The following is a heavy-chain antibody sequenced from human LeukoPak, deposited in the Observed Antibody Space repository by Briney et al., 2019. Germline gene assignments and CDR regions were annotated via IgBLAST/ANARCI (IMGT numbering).Heavy chain of an antibody. CDR3: ARLMGGLRWFDP. CDR1: GGSISSYY. Sequence: LETLSLTCTVSGGSISSYYWSWIRQPPGKGLEWIGYIYNSGSTNYNPSLKSRVTISVDTSKNHFSLKLSSVTAADMAVYYCARLMGGLRWFDPWGQGTLVIVSS. J-gene: IGHJ5*02. D-gene: IGHD3-16*01. V-gene: IGHV4-59*08. CDR2: IYNSGST.